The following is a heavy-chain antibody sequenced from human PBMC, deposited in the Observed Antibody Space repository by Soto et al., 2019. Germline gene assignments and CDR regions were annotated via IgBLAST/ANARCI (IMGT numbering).Heavy chain of an antibody. CDR2: ISYDGSNK. D-gene: IGHD3-22*01. V-gene: IGHV3-30-3*01. J-gene: IGHJ4*02. CDR1: GFTFSSYA. CDR3: ARDGHDSSGSYFYY. Sequence: QVQLVESRGGVVQPGRSLRLSCAASGFTFSSYAMHWVRQAPGKGLEWVAVISYDGSNKYYADSVKGRFTISRDNSKNTLYLQMNGLRAEDTAVYYCARDGHDSSGSYFYYWCQGTLVTVSS.